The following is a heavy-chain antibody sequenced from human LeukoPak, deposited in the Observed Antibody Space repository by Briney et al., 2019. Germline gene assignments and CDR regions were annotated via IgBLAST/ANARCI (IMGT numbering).Heavy chain of an antibody. Sequence: ASVKVSCKASGYTFTGYYMHWVRQAPGQGLEWMGWINPNSGGTNYAQKFQGRVTISVDTSKNQFSLKLSSVTAADTAVYYCARNKATTEFLLDYWGQGTLVTVSS. CDR3: ARNKATTEFLLDY. V-gene: IGHV1-2*02. CDR2: INPNSGGT. CDR1: GYTFTGYY. J-gene: IGHJ4*02. D-gene: IGHD1-1*01.